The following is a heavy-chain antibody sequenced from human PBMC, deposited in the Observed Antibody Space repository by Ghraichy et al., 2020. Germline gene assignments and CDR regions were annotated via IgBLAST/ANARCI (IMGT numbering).Heavy chain of an antibody. D-gene: IGHD3-10*01. CDR3: ARQEAWFDEIWSWFDP. CDR2: ISYRGST. CDR1: NGSISNYY. Sequence: SETLSLTCTVSNGSISNYYWSWIRQPPGKGLEWIGYISYRGSTKYNPSLKSRVAISLDTYKNQFSLKLSSVTAADTAVYYCARQEAWFDEIWSWFDPWGQGTLVTVSS. J-gene: IGHJ5*02. V-gene: IGHV4-59*08.